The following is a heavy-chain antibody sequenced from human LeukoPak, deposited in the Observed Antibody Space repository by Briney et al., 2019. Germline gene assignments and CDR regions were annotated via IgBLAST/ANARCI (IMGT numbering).Heavy chain of an antibody. D-gene: IGHD3-10*01. Sequence: SETLSLTCTVSGGSISSSSYYWGWIRQPPGKGLEWIGYFYYSGSTNYNPSLKSRVTISVDTSKNQFSLKLSSVTAADTAVYYCARGSGSYPYYFDYWGQGTLVTVSS. V-gene: IGHV4-61*05. J-gene: IGHJ4*02. CDR1: GGSISSSSYY. CDR2: FYYSGST. CDR3: ARGSGSYPYYFDY.